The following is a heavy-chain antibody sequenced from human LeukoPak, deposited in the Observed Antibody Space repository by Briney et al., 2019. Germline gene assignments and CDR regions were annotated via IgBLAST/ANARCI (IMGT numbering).Heavy chain of an antibody. CDR1: GYTFTSYD. Sequence: GASVKVSCKASGYTFTSYDINWVRQATGQGLEWMGWMNPNSGNTGYAQKFQGRVTMTRNISISTANMELSSLRSEETADYYCARGLDYGGYKDAFDISGQGTIVTVSS. CDR3: ARGLDYGGYKDAFDI. CDR2: MNPNSGNT. J-gene: IGHJ3*02. D-gene: IGHD4-17*01. V-gene: IGHV1-8*01.